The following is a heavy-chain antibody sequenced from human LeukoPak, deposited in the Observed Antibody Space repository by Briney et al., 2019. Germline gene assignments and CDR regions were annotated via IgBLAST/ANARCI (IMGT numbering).Heavy chain of an antibody. CDR1: GITLSNYA. J-gene: IGHJ4*02. CDR2: ISGSGGGT. D-gene: IGHD3-10*01. V-gene: IGHV3-23*01. Sequence: GGSLRLSCAVSGITLSNYAISWVRQAPGKGLEWVAGISGSGGGTHYADSVKGRFTISRDNPKNTLYLQMNSLRAEDTAVYFCAKRGVVIRVILVGFHKEAYYFDSWGQGALVTVSS. CDR3: AKRGVVIRVILVGFHKEAYYFDS.